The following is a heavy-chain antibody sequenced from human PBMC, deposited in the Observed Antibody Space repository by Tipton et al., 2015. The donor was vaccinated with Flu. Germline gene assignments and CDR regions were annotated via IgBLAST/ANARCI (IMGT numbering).Heavy chain of an antibody. D-gene: IGHD6-13*01. Sequence: QSGAEVKKPGSSVKVSCKASGGTFSSYAISWVRQAPGQGLEWMGWISAYNGNTNYAQKLQGRVTMTTDTSTSTAYMELRSLRSDDTAVYYCARVDFWQQLLYYYYYMDVWGKGTTVTVSS. CDR1: GGTFSSYA. V-gene: IGHV1-18*01. J-gene: IGHJ6*03. CDR2: ISAYNGNT. CDR3: ARVDFWQQLLYYYYYMDV.